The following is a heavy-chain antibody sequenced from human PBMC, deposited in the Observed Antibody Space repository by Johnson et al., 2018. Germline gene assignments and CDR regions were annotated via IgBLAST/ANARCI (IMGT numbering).Heavy chain of an antibody. Sequence: EVQLVESGGVVVQPGGSLRLSCAASGFTFDDYAMHWVRQAPGKGLEWVSLITWDGGSTYYVDSVKGRFTISRDNSKNSLYLQMNSLRTEETALYYCANDIAVAGNQDVFDIWGQGTMVTVSS. CDR1: GFTFDDYA. J-gene: IGHJ3*02. CDR2: ITWDGGST. V-gene: IGHV3-43D*03. D-gene: IGHD6-19*01. CDR3: ANDIAVAGNQDVFDI.